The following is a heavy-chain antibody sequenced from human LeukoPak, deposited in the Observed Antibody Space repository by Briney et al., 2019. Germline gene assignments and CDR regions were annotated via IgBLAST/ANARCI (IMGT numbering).Heavy chain of an antibody. Sequence: GSLRLSFAASAFTFTNYWMSWVRQAPGKGLEWVANIKEDGSEKYYVDSVKGRFTISRDNAKNSLYLQMNSLRAEDTAVYYCVRDNCTGTSCHHFDYWGQGTLVTVSS. J-gene: IGHJ4*02. D-gene: IGHD2-2*01. CDR1: AFTFTNYW. V-gene: IGHV3-7*01. CDR3: VRDNCTGTSCHHFDY. CDR2: IKEDGSEK.